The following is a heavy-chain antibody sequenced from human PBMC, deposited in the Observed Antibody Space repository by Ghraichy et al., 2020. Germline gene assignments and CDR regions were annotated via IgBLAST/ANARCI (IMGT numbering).Heavy chain of an antibody. CDR1: GDSVSSNGAA. J-gene: IGHJ4*02. Sequence: SQTLSLTCAISGDSVSSNGAAWNWCRQSPSRGLEWLGGTYYKSKWYNDNAVSVKRRITINPDTTKNQFSLQLNSVTPEDTAVYYCGRGWYSSGFDYWGQGTLVTVSS. CDR2: TYYKSKWYN. D-gene: IGHD6-19*01. CDR3: GRGWYSSGFDY. V-gene: IGHV6-1*01.